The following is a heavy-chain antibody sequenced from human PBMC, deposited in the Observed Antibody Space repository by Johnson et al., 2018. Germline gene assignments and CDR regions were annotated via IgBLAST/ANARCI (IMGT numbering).Heavy chain of an antibody. CDR2: ISYDGSNK. D-gene: IGHD3-10*02. J-gene: IGHJ6*02. Sequence: QVQLVQSGGGVVQPGRSLRLSCAASGFTFSSYGMHWVRQAPGKGLEWVAVISYDGSNKYYADSVKGRFTISRDSSKNTLYLQMSSLRVEDTAVYYCARDFNYVMDVWGQGTTVTVSS. CDR3: ARDFNYVMDV. CDR1: GFTFSSYG. V-gene: IGHV3-30*03.